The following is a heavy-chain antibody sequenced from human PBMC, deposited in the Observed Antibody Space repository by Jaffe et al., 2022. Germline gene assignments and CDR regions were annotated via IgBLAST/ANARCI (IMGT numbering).Heavy chain of an antibody. V-gene: IGHV2-5*02. CDR1: GFSLSTSGVG. J-gene: IGHJ6*03. CDR2: IYWDDDK. CDR3: ALAGYSSSWPHWAGGNYYYMDV. D-gene: IGHD6-13*01. Sequence: QITLKESGPTLVKPTQTLTLTCTFSGFSLSTSGVGVGWIRQPPGKALEWLALIYWDDDKRYSPSLKSRLTITKDTSKNQVVLTMTNMDPVDTATYYCALAGYSSSWPHWAGGNYYYMDVWGKGTTVTVSS.